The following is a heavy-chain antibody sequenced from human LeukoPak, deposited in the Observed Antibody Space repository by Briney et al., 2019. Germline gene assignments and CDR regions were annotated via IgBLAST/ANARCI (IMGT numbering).Heavy chain of an antibody. CDR2: ISSSSSTI. CDR3: ARDRAVVVPAASAFDI. CDR1: GFTFSSYS. V-gene: IGHV3-48*04. Sequence: GGSLGLSCAASGFTFSSYSMNWVRQAPGKGLGWVSYISSSSSTIYYADSVKGRFTISRDNAKNSLYLQMNSLRAEDTAVYYCARDRAVVVPAASAFDIWGQGTMVTVSS. D-gene: IGHD2-2*01. J-gene: IGHJ3*02.